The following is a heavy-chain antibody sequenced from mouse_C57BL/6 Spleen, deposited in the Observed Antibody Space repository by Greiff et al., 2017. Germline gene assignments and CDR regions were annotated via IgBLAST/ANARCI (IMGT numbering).Heavy chain of an antibody. J-gene: IGHJ2*01. CDR1: GYTFTDYY. V-gene: IGHV1-26*01. D-gene: IGHD2-3*01. CDR2: INPNNGGT. Sequence: VQLQQSGPELVKPGASVKISCKASGYTFTDYYMNWVKQSHGKSLEWIGDINPNNGGTSYNQKFKGKATLTVDKSSSTAYMELRSLTSEDSAVYYCARLDGYHQDYWGQGTTLTVSS. CDR3: ARLDGYHQDY.